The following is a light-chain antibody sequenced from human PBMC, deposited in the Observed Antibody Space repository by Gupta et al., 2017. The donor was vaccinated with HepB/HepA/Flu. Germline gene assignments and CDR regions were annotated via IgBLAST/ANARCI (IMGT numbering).Light chain of an antibody. Sequence: QSVLTQPPSVSAAPGQKVPISCSGSSSNIGNNYVSWYQHVPGTGPKLLIYDNNKRPSGIPDRFSGSKSGTSATLGITGLQTGDEAEYYCGTWDLSLTAVVFGGGTKLTVL. CDR2: DNN. V-gene: IGLV1-51*01. CDR3: GTWDLSLTAVV. CDR1: SSNIGNNY. J-gene: IGLJ2*01.